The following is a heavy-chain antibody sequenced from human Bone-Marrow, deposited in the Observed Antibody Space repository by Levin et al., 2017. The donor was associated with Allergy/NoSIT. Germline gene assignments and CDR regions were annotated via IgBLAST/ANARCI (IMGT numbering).Heavy chain of an antibody. V-gene: IGHV1-18*01. Sequence: GESLKISCKASGYTFTSYGISWVRQAPGQGLEWMGWISAYNGNTNYAQKLQGRVTMTTDTSTSTAYMELRSLRSDDTAVYYCARDLGIAVAGTAGYWGQGTLVTVSS. D-gene: IGHD6-19*01. J-gene: IGHJ4*02. CDR2: ISAYNGNT. CDR3: ARDLGIAVAGTAGY. CDR1: GYTFTSYG.